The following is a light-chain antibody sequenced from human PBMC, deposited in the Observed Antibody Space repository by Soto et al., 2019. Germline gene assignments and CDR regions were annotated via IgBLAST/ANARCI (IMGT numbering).Light chain of an antibody. CDR3: SSYPSSSTLMV. CDR1: SSDVGGYNY. V-gene: IGLV2-14*01. J-gene: IGLJ2*01. CDR2: DVS. Sequence: QSVLTQPASVSGSPGQSITISCTGTSSDVGGYNYVSWYQQHPGKAPKLMIYDVSNRPSGVSNRFSGSKSGNTASLTISGLQAEDVADYYCSSYPSSSTLMVFGGGTKLTVL.